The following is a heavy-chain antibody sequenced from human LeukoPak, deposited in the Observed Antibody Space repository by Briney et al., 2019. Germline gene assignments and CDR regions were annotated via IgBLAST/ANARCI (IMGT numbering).Heavy chain of an antibody. CDR1: GFTFSSYG. CDR2: IWYDGSNK. J-gene: IGHJ4*02. D-gene: IGHD4-17*01. V-gene: IGHV3-33*01. CDR3: ARVRGLVDY. Sequence: GGSLRLSCAASGFTFSSYGMHWVRQAPGKGPEWVAVIWYDGSNKYYADSVKGRFTISRDNSKNTLYLQMNSLRAEDTAVYYCARVRGLVDYWGQGTLVTVSS.